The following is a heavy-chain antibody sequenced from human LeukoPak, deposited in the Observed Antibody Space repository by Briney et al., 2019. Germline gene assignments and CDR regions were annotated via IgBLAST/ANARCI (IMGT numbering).Heavy chain of an antibody. CDR3: ARGGRGSYWYFDL. J-gene: IGHJ2*01. D-gene: IGHD2-15*01. CDR1: GFTFSSYE. CDR2: ISGSGSTI. V-gene: IGHV3-48*03. Sequence: GSLSLSCAASGFTFSSYEMNWVRQAPGKGLEWVSYISGSGSTIYYADSVKGRFTISRDNAKNSLYLQMNSLRAEHTAVYYCARGGRGSYWYFDLWGRGTLVTVSS.